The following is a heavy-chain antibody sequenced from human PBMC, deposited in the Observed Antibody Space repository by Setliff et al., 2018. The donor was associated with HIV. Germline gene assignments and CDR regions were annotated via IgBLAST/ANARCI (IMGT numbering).Heavy chain of an antibody. Sequence: GASVKVSCKASGYTFTSYGIHWVRQAPGQGLEWVGGFHPDSGATFFAQKFQGRLTLSSDTSTSTAHMELSSLRSEETALYYCAREMTGGYFDYWGQGTLVTVSS. V-gene: IGHV1-8*02. J-gene: IGHJ4*02. CDR3: AREMTGGYFDY. CDR1: GYTFTSYG. D-gene: IGHD3-10*01. CDR2: FHPDSGAT.